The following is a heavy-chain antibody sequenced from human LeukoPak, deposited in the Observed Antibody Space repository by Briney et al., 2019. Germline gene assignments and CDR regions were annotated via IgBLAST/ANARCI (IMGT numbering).Heavy chain of an antibody. J-gene: IGHJ4*02. CDR3: AKVDDSSGYSFDY. D-gene: IGHD3-22*01. CDR1: GFTFSSYG. V-gene: IGHV3-23*01. Sequence: GGSLRLSCAASGFTFSSYGMTWVRQAPGKGLEWVSAISGSGDGTYYADSVKGRFTVSRDNSKDTLYLQMNSLRAEDTAVYYCAKVDDSSGYSFDYWGQGTLVTVSS. CDR2: ISGSGDGT.